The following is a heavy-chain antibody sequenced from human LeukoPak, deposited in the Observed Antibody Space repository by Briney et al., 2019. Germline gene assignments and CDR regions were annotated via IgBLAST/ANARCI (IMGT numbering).Heavy chain of an antibody. CDR1: GFTFSSYS. Sequence: GGSLRLSCAASGFTFSSYSMNWVRQAPGKGLEWVSSISSSSSYIYYADSVKGRFTISRDNAKNSPYLQMNSLRAEDTAVYYCARGTKYCTNGVCYYGMDVWGQGTTVTVSS. V-gene: IGHV3-21*01. CDR3: ARGTKYCTNGVCYYGMDV. CDR2: ISSSSSYI. D-gene: IGHD2-8*01. J-gene: IGHJ6*02.